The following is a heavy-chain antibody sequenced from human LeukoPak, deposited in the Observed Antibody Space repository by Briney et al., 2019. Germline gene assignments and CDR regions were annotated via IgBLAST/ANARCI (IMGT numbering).Heavy chain of an antibody. D-gene: IGHD6-19*01. V-gene: IGHV3-23*01. CDR1: EFTFSSYG. CDR2: ISGSGGST. Sequence: GGSLRLSCAASEFTFSSYGMSWVRQAPGRGLEWVSSISGSGGSTQYADSVQGRFAISRDNSKNVLYLQMSSLRAEDTAIYYCARALYNRGWYPDYFDSWGQGALVTVSS. CDR3: ARALYNRGWYPDYFDS. J-gene: IGHJ4*02.